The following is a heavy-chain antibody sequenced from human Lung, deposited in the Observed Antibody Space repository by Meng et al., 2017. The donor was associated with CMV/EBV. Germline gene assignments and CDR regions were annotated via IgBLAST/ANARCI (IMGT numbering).Heavy chain of an antibody. CDR2: IYWDDDK. CDR1: GFSLSTSGVG. J-gene: IGHJ5*02. D-gene: IGHD3-10*01. Sequence: SGPTLVXPTQTLTLTCAFSGFSLSTSGVGVGWIRQPPGKALEWLALIYWDDDKRYSPSLRSRLTITKDTSKNQVVLTMTNMDPVDTATYYCAHRPHYYASGGPGWLDPWGQGXLVTVSS. CDR3: AHRPHYYASGGPGWLDP. V-gene: IGHV2-5*02.